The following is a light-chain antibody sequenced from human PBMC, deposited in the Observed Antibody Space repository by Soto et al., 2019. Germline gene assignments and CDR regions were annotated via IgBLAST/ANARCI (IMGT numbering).Light chain of an antibody. CDR3: AAWDASLNGSDV. V-gene: IGLV1-44*01. J-gene: IGLJ1*01. CDR1: TSNIGSNT. Sequence: QSVLTQPPSASGTPGQRVTISCSGSTSNIGSNTVDWYHQLPGTAPKLLIYSTNQRPSWVVDRFSGSRSATSASLAISGLQSEDEADYYCAAWDASLNGSDVFGTGTKLTVL. CDR2: STN.